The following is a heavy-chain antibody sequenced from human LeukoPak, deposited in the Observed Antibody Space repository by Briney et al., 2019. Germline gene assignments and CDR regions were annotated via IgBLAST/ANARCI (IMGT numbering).Heavy chain of an antibody. Sequence: PSETLSLTCAVYGGSFSGYYWSWIRQPAGKGLEWIGRIDTSGSTNYNPSLKSRVTLSVDMSKNQFSLKLTSVTAADTAVYYCAREGKLAAGTHNWFDPWGQGTLVTVSS. V-gene: IGHV4-4*07. CDR3: AREGKLAAGTHNWFDP. D-gene: IGHD6-13*01. J-gene: IGHJ5*02. CDR2: IDTSGST. CDR1: GGSFSGYY.